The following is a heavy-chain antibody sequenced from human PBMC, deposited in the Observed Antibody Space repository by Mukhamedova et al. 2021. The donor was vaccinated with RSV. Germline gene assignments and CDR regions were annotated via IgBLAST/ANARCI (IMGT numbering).Heavy chain of an antibody. V-gene: IGHV3-23*01. D-gene: IGHD5/OR15-5a*01. J-gene: IGHJ4*02. Sequence: GKGLEWVSSISGGGSSTYYADSVKGRFTISRDNSKHTLYLQMNILRADDTAVYYCAKSLGCPSRPLEYWGQGTLVTVSS. CDR3: AKSLGCPSRPLEY. CDR2: ISGGGSST.